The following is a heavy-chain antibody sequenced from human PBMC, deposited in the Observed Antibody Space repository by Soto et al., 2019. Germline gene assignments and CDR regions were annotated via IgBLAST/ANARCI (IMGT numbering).Heavy chain of an antibody. Sequence: EVQDVESGGGLVQPGGSLRLSCAASGFTFSRFWMSWVRQAPGKGLEWVANIKEDGSEEHYIDSVKGRFTISTDNAKNSLYLQMNSLRVEDTAIYYCTRDYVGGVDFRGQGTRVSVSS. CDR1: GFTFSRFW. D-gene: IGHD3-16*01. CDR2: IKEDGSEE. CDR3: TRDYVGGVDF. J-gene: IGHJ4*02. V-gene: IGHV3-7*03.